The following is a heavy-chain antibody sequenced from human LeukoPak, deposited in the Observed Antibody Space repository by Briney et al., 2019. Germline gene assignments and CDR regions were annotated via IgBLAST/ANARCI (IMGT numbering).Heavy chain of an antibody. D-gene: IGHD5-18*01. Sequence: WASVKVSCKASGYTFTGYYMHWVRQAPGQGLEWMGWINPNSGGTNYAQKFQGRVTMTRDTSISTAYMELSRLRSDDTAVYYCARELKDTAMAFDYWGQGTLVTVSS. CDR1: GYTFTGYY. CDR2: INPNSGGT. CDR3: ARELKDTAMAFDY. V-gene: IGHV1-2*02. J-gene: IGHJ4*02.